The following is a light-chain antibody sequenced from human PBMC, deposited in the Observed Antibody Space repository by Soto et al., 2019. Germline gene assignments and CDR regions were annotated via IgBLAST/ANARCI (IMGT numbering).Light chain of an antibody. CDR3: SLYTSSSTLYV. CDR1: SSDVGGYNY. Sequence: QSVLTQPASVSGSPGQSITISCTGTSSDVGGYNYVSWYQQHPGKAPKFMIYDVSNRPSGVSNRFSGSKSGNTASLTISGLQAEDEADYYCSLYTSSSTLYVFGTGTRSPS. V-gene: IGLV2-14*01. CDR2: DVS. J-gene: IGLJ1*01.